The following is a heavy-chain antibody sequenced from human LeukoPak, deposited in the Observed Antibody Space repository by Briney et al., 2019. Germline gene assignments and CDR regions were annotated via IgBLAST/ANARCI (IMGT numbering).Heavy chain of an antibody. Sequence: ASVKVSCKASGYTFTSYYMHWVRQAPGQGLEWMGIINPTGGSTGYARKFQGRVTMTRDMSTSTDYMELSSLRSEDTAIYYCARDNSVGDNAWWFDPWGQGTLVTVSS. J-gene: IGHJ5*02. V-gene: IGHV1-46*01. CDR2: INPTGGST. CDR1: GYTFTSYY. CDR3: ARDNSVGDNAWWFDP. D-gene: IGHD1-26*01.